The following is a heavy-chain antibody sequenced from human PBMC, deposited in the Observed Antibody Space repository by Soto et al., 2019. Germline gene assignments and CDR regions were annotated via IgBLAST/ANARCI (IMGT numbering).Heavy chain of an antibody. V-gene: IGHV3-23*01. CDR2: ISGSGGST. J-gene: IGHJ6*02. CDR1: GFTFSSCA. Sequence: GGSLRLSCAAYGFTFSSCAMSWVRQAPGKGLEWVSAISGSGGSTYYADSVKGRFTISRDNSKNTLYLQMNSLRAEDTAVYYCAKDRGYSSSSSGMDVWGQGTTVTVSS. CDR3: AKDRGYSSSSSGMDV. D-gene: IGHD6-13*01.